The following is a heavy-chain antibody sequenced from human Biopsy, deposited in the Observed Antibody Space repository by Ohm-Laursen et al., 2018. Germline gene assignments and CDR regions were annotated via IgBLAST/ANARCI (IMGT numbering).Heavy chain of an antibody. Sequence: GTLSLTCTVSGGSFTGHYWTWIRQPPGKGLEWIGHISHTGYTSYKSSLKSRVTISLDTSRKHFSLRLTSLAAADTAVYYFARGSNEYGGLYFPHWGQGTLVTVSS. CDR2: ISHTGYT. V-gene: IGHV4-59*11. J-gene: IGHJ1*01. CDR3: ARGSNEYGGLYFPH. D-gene: IGHD4-23*01. CDR1: GGSFTGHY.